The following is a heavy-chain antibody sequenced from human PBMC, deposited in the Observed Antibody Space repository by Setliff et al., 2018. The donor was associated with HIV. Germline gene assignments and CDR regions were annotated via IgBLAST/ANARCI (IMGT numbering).Heavy chain of an antibody. CDR1: GGSITGYY. CDR2: IYYSGNT. J-gene: IGHJ4*02. Sequence: SETLSLTCTVAGGSITGYYWSWIRQPPGKGLEWIGWIYYSGNTRYNPSLKSRVTISLDPSKNRFSQQLTSVTAADTAVYNWARHRDGGTYPLDYWGQGTLVTVSS. V-gene: IGHV4-59*08. D-gene: IGHD1-26*01. CDR3: ARHRDGGTYPLDY.